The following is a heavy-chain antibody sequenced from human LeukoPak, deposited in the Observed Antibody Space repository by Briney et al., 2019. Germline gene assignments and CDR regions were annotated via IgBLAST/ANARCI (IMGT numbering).Heavy chain of an antibody. Sequence: ASVKVSCKASGYTFINYGINWVRQAPGQGLEWMGWINTDTGNPTYAQDFTGRFVFSLDTSVSTAYLQISSLKAEDTAVYYCVRGLLGSYYAMIYWGQGTLVTVSS. CDR1: GYTFINYG. CDR2: INTDTGNP. V-gene: IGHV7-4-1*02. CDR3: VRGLLGSYYAMIY. D-gene: IGHD1-26*01. J-gene: IGHJ4*02.